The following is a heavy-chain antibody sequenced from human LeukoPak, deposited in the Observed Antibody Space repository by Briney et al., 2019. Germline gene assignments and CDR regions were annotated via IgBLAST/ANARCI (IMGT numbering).Heavy chain of an antibody. CDR3: ARDPRSPYYYDSSGYRTPTFDY. D-gene: IGHD3-22*01. CDR1: GFTFSSYS. CDR2: ISSSSSTI. V-gene: IGHV3-48*01. Sequence: PGGSLRLSCAASGFTFSSYSMNWVRQAPGKGREWVSYISSSSSTIYYADSVKGRFTISRDNAKNSLYLQMNSLRAEDTAVYYCARDPRSPYYYDSSGYRTPTFDYWGQGTLVTVSS. J-gene: IGHJ4*02.